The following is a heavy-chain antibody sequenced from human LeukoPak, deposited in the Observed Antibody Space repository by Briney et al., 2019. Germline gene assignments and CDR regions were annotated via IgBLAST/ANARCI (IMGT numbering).Heavy chain of an antibody. Sequence: SETLSLTCTVSGGSISSYYWSWIRQPPGKGLEWIGYIYYSGSTNYNPSLKSRVTISVDTSKNQFSLKLSSVTAADTAVYYCARGYDFWSGYYSYGMDVWGQGTTVTVSS. CDR1: GGSISSYY. J-gene: IGHJ6*02. CDR3: ARGYDFWSGYYSYGMDV. CDR2: IYYSGST. D-gene: IGHD3-3*01. V-gene: IGHV4-59*01.